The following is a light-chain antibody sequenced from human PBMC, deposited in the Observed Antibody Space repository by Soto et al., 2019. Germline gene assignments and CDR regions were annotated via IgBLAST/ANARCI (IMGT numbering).Light chain of an antibody. V-gene: IGKV3-20*01. CDR1: QSVNSNY. J-gene: IGKJ1*01. Sequence: EIVLTQSPGTLSLSPGERATLSCRASQSVNSNYLAWYQRKPGQAPRLLIYGASNRATDIPYRFSASGSGTDFTLTITILEAEDFAVYYCLQYDSTPPTFGQGTKVEVK. CDR3: LQYDSTPPT. CDR2: GAS.